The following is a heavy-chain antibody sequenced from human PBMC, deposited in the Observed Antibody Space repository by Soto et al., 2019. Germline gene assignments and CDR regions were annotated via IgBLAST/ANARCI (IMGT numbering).Heavy chain of an antibody. CDR2: ISFDGNSE. CDR1: GFIFNTYT. D-gene: IGHD6-19*01. V-gene: IGHV3-30-3*01. J-gene: IGHJ3*02. CDR3: ARDYRPSIEVAGPDPYAFDI. Sequence: GGSLRLSCAASGFIFNTYTMHWVRQAPGKGLEWVALISFDGNSEYSADSVKGRFTISRDNAKNSLYLQMNSLRDEDTAVYYCARDYRPSIEVAGPDPYAFDIWGQGTRVTVSS.